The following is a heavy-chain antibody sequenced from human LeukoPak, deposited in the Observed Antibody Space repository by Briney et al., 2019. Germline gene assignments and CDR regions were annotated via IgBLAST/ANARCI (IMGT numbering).Heavy chain of an antibody. Sequence: SETLSLTCAVYGGSFSGYYWSWIRQPPGKGLEWIGEINHSGSTNYNPSLKGRVTISVDTSKNQFSLKLSSVTAADTAVYYCARHRAAFDYWGQGTLVTVSS. D-gene: IGHD3-10*01. CDR2: INHSGST. CDR3: ARHRAAFDY. J-gene: IGHJ4*02. CDR1: GGSFSGYY. V-gene: IGHV4-34*01.